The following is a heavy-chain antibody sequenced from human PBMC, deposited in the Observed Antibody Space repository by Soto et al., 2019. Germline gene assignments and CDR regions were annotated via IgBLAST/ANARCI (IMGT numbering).Heavy chain of an antibody. J-gene: IGHJ6*02. V-gene: IGHV1-18*01. Sequence: ASVXVXXKASGYTFTSYGISWVRQAPGQGLEWMGWISAYNGNTNYAQKLQGRVTMTTDTSTSTAYMELRSLRSDDTAVYYCAREWTTVTSYGMDVWGQGTTVTVSS. CDR2: ISAYNGNT. CDR1: GYTFTSYG. D-gene: IGHD4-17*01. CDR3: AREWTTVTSYGMDV.